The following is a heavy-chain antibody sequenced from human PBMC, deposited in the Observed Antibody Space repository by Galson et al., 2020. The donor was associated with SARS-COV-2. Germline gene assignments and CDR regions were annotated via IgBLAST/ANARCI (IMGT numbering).Heavy chain of an antibody. CDR2: TYYRSKLYS. D-gene: IGHD6-19*01. Sequence: SQTLSLTCAISGDSVSSDSAAWNWIRQSPSRGLEWLGSTYYRSKLYSDYGLSVKSRITITSDTSKNQFSLVLNSVTPEDTAVYYCARSPGQTVARTMDVWGKGTTVTVSS. CDR1: GDSVSSDSAA. CDR3: ARSPGQTVARTMDV. V-gene: IGHV6-1*01. J-gene: IGHJ6*03.